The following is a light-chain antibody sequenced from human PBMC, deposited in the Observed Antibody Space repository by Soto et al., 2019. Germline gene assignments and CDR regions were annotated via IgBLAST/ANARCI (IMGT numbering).Light chain of an antibody. CDR3: QKYNSYSYT. V-gene: IGKV1-5*01. J-gene: IGKJ2*01. CDR2: DAS. Sequence: DIQMTQSPSTLSASVGDRVTITCRASQSISSWLAGYQQKPGKAPKLLIYDASSFESGVPSRFSRSGSGTEFALTISRLQPDDFATYYCQKYNSYSYTFGQGTKLESK. CDR1: QSISSW.